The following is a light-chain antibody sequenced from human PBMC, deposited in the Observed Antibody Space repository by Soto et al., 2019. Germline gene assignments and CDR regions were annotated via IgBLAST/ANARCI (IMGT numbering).Light chain of an antibody. V-gene: IGKV3-15*01. CDR1: QSVSIK. J-gene: IGKJ5*01. CDR2: DTS. Sequence: VGTASAATLAGSLGERATLSCRASQSVSIKLAWYQQKPGQAPRLLIYDTSTRATGIPARFSGSGSGTEFTLTISSLQSEDFAVYYCQQYNNWPPITFGQGTRLEIK. CDR3: QQYNNWPPIT.